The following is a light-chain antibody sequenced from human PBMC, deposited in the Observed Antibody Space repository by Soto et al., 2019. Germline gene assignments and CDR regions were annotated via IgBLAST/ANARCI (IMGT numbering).Light chain of an antibody. J-gene: IGLJ1*01. V-gene: IGLV2-8*01. CDR1: SSDVGGYNY. CDR2: EVS. Sequence: QSALTQPPSASGSPGQSVTISCTGTSSDVGGYNYVSWYQQHPGKAPKLMIYEVSERPSGVPDRFSGSKSSNTASLTVSRLQAEDEADYYCSSYAGSNTFVFGTGTKVTVL. CDR3: SSYAGSNTFV.